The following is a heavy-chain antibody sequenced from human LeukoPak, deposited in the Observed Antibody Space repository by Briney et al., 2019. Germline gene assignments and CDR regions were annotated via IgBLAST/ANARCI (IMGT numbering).Heavy chain of an antibody. D-gene: IGHD5-24*01. CDR1: GGSISSSSYY. CDR3: ARINTIKATFDY. J-gene: IGHJ4*02. Sequence: SETLPLTCTVSGGSISSSSYYWGWIRQPPGKGLEWIGSIYYSGSTYYNPSLKSRVTISVETSKNQFSLKLSSVTAADTAVYYCARINTIKATFDYWGQGTLVTVSS. V-gene: IGHV4-39*07. CDR2: IYYSGST.